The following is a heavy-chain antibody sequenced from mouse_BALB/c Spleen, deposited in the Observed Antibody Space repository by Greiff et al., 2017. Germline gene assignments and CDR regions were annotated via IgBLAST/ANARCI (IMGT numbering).Heavy chain of an antibody. V-gene: IGHV1-9*01. CDR1: GYTFSSYW. J-gene: IGHJ2*01. CDR2: ILPGSGST. CDR3: ARMGILYYGLFFDY. D-gene: IGHD1-1*02. Sequence: QVQLKQSGAELMKPGASVKISCKATGYTFSSYWIEWVKQRPGHGLEWIGEILPGSGSTNYNEKFKGKATFTADTSSNTAYMQLSSLTSEDSAVYYCARMGILYYGLFFDYWGQGTTLTVSS.